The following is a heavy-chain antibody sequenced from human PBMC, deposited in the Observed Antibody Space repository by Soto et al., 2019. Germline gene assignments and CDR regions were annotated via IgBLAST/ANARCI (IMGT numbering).Heavy chain of an antibody. J-gene: IGHJ5*02. Sequence: EAQLVESGGGLVQPGGSLRLSCAASEFTFKSYWMSWVRQAPGKGLEWVANINQDGSEKYYAESVKGRFTISRDNAHALVSLQLKSLTGEDSAVYFSVREYNILWFGRSERGNNWFGPWGQVTQVIVSS. CDR1: EFTFKSYW. D-gene: IGHD3-10*01. V-gene: IGHV3-7*03. CDR3: VREYNILWFGRSERGNNWFGP. CDR2: INQDGSEK.